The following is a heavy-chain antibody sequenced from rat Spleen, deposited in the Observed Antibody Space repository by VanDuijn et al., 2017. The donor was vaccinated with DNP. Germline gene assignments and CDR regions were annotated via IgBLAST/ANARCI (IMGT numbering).Heavy chain of an antibody. Sequence: EVQLQESGSGLVKPSQSLSLTCSVTGYSITSNYWGWIRKFPGNKMEYVGHISYSGSTNYNPSLKSRISITRDTSKNHFFLSLNSVTIEDTATYYCARWTRYFDYWGQGVMVTVSS. J-gene: IGHJ2*01. CDR1: GYSITSNY. V-gene: IGHV3-1*01. CDR3: ARWTRYFDY. CDR2: ISYSGST. D-gene: IGHD1-7*01.